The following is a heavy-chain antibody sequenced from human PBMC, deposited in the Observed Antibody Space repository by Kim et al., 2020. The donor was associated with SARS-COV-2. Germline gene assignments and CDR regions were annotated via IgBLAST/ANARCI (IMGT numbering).Heavy chain of an antibody. CDR2: ISFDGSNQ. CDR3: ARWNAFGGTFLELDY. CDR1: GFTFNTYA. Sequence: GGSLRLSCAASGFTFNTYAMHWVRQAPGKGLEWVAVISFDGSNQYYADSVKGRFTISRDNSKKILYLQMNSLRPEDTAVYYCARWNAFGGTFLELDYWGQGTLVTVSP. V-gene: IGHV3-30-3*01. J-gene: IGHJ4*02. D-gene: IGHD1-1*01.